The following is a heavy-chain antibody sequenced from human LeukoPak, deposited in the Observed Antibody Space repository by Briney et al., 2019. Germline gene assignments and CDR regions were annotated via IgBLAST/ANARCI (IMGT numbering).Heavy chain of an antibody. J-gene: IGHJ4*02. CDR1: GFTFRSYW. V-gene: IGHV3-74*01. Sequence: GGSLRLPCAASGFTFRSYWMHWVRQAPGKGLVWVSRINSDGSTTNHADSVKGRFTISRDNAKNTLYLQMDSLRAEDTAVYYCARGTGGHLDHWGQGTLVTVSS. CDR3: ARGTGGHLDH. CDR2: INSDGSTT. D-gene: IGHD2-8*02.